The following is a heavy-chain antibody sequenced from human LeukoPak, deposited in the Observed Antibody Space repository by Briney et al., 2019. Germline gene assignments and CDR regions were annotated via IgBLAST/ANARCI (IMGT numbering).Heavy chain of an antibody. CDR3: ARGYSSSWNYFDY. D-gene: IGHD6-13*01. V-gene: IGHV4-59*01. CDR2: VFDSGGT. J-gene: IGHJ4*02. Sequence: ETLSLTCTVSGGSISNYWWSWIRQPPGKGLEWIGYVFDSGGTNYNPSLKSRVTISVDTSKKQFSLKLSSVTAADVAVYYCARGYSSSWNYFDYWGQGTLASVSS. CDR1: GGSISNYW.